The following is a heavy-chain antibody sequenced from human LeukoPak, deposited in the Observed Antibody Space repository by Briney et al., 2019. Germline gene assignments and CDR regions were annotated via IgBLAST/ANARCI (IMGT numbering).Heavy chain of an antibody. CDR1: GFTLGTDG. Sequence: GGSLRLSCAASGFTLGTDGMSWVRQAPGKGLEWVATISGSGGKTYYGDSVKGRFTVSRDNSKNTLYLQMNSLRAEDTAVYYCAKILRSYYYFDYWGQGTLATVSS. CDR2: ISGSGGKT. J-gene: IGHJ4*02. D-gene: IGHD2-15*01. V-gene: IGHV3-23*01. CDR3: AKILRSYYYFDY.